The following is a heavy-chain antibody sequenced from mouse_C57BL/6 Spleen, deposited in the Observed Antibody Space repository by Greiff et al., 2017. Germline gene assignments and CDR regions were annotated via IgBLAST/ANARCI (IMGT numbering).Heavy chain of an antibody. V-gene: IGHV1-64*01. CDR3: ASELGYFDY. J-gene: IGHJ2*01. Sequence: QVQLQQPGAELVKPGASVKLSCKASGYTFTSYWMHWVKQRPGQGLEWIGMLHPTSGSTNYNEKFQSKATLTVDKSSSTAYMQLSSRTSEDSAVYYYASELGYFDYWGQGTTLTVSS. CDR2: LHPTSGST. CDR1: GYTFTSYW. D-gene: IGHD2-12*01.